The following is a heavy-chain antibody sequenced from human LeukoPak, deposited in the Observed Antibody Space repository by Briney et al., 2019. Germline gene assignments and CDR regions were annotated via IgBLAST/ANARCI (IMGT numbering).Heavy chain of an antibody. J-gene: IGHJ4*02. D-gene: IGHD2-2*01. CDR1: GGSIISYY. CDR2: IYYSGTT. CDR3: ARGPGAMYFDF. Sequence: SETLSLTCAVSGGSIISYYRSWLRQPPGKGLGWIGYIYYSGTTNYNPSLKSRVTISVDRSNNQFSLKLSSVTAADTAVYYCARGPGAMYFDFWGQGTLVTVSS. V-gene: IGHV4-59*01.